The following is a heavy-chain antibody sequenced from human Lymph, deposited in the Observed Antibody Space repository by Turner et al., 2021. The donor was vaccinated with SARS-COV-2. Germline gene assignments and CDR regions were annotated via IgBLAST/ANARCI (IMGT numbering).Heavy chain of an antibody. CDR1: GFTFDDYA. J-gene: IGHJ4*02. D-gene: IGHD5-12*01. V-gene: IGHV3-43*02. CDR2: ISGDGGST. CDR3: AKEGLSGRRLQFVPYFAY. Sequence: EVQLVESGGGVVPPGGSLRVSCAASGFTFDDYAMHWVRQAPGKGLEWVSLISGDGGSTYYADSVKGRFTISRDDSKNSLYLQINSLRTEDTALYYCAKEGLSGRRLQFVPYFAYWGQGTLVSVSS.